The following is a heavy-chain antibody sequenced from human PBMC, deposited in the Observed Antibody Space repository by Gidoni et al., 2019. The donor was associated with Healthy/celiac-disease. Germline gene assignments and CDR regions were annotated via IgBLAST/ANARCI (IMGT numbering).Heavy chain of an antibody. J-gene: IGHJ4*02. D-gene: IGHD3-22*01. V-gene: IGHV3-49*03. CDR3: TRDGENYYDSSGYYSIWLPSDY. CDR1: GFTFGDYA. CDR2: IRSKAYGGTK. Sequence: EVQLVESGGGLVQPGRSLRLSCTASGFTFGDYAMSWFRQAPGKGLEWVGFIRSKAYGGTKEYAASVKGKFTISRDDSKSIAYLQMNSLKTEDTAVYYCTRDGENYYDSSGYYSIWLPSDYWGQGTLVTVSS.